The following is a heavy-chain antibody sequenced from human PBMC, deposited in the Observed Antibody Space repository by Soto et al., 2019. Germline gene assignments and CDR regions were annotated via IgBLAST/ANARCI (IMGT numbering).Heavy chain of an antibody. CDR3: ARGPNDLDY. Sequence: EVQLVQSGAEVKKPGDFLKISCQVSGYTFISYWIVWVRQLPGKGLECMGVIDPRDSDARYSPSFQGQVTFSVDKSINTAYLQWNSLKASDTATYYCARGPNDLDYWGQGTLVTVSS. D-gene: IGHD1-1*01. J-gene: IGHJ4*02. CDR1: GYTFISYW. V-gene: IGHV5-51*03. CDR2: IDPRDSDA.